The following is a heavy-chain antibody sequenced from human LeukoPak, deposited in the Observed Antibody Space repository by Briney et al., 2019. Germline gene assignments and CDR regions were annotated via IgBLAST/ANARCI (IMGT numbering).Heavy chain of an antibody. CDR1: GFTFSSYW. Sequence: GGSLRLSCAASGFTFSSYWMSWVRQAPGKGLEWVANIKQDGSEKYYVDSAKGRFTISRDNAKNSLYLQMNSLRAEDTAVYYCARDKTYYGSGSYYNPNAFDIWGQGTMVTVSS. V-gene: IGHV3-7*01. J-gene: IGHJ3*02. CDR3: ARDKTYYGSGSYYNPNAFDI. D-gene: IGHD3-10*01. CDR2: IKQDGSEK.